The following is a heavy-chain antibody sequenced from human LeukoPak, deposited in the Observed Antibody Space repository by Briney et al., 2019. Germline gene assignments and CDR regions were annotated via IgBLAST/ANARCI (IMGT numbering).Heavy chain of an antibody. CDR3: AKDGGTHFDH. V-gene: IGHV3-48*01. J-gene: IGHJ4*02. CDR1: GFTLSSYG. CDR2: ISSSGTTI. D-gene: IGHD1-26*01. Sequence: PGGSLRLSCAASGFTLSSYGMHWVRQAPGKGLEWVSYISSSGTTISYAQSVKGRFTITRDNAQNSLTLHVNTLRADDTAVYYCAKDGGTHFDHWGQGTLVTVSS.